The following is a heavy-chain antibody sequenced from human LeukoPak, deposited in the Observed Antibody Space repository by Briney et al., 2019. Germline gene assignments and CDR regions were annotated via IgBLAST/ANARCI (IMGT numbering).Heavy chain of an antibody. CDR2: ISWNSGSI. V-gene: IGHV3-9*01. J-gene: IGHJ4*02. CDR3: AEAPYGDYVAQFDY. D-gene: IGHD4-17*01. Sequence: GGSLRLSCAASGFTFDDYAMHWVRQAPGKGLEWVSGISWNSGSIGYADSVKGRFTISRDNAKNSLYLQMNSLRAEDTALYYCAEAPYGDYVAQFDYWGQGTLVTVSS. CDR1: GFTFDDYA.